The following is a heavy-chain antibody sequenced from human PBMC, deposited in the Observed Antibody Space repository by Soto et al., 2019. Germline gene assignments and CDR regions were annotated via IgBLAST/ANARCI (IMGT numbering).Heavy chain of an antibody. CDR3: ARNGDSSDYRGWFDP. D-gene: IGHD3-22*01. V-gene: IGHV3-66*01. CDR2: IYSGGTT. Sequence: PGGSLRLSCAASGFTVSSNDMSWVRQAPGKGLEWVSVIYSGGTTYYADSVKGRFTISRDNSKNTLYLQMNSLRAEDTAVYYCARNGDSSDYRGWFDPWGQGTLVTVSS. J-gene: IGHJ5*02. CDR1: GFTVSSND.